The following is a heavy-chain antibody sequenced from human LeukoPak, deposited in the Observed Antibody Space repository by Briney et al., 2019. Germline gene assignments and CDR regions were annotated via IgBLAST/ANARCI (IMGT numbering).Heavy chain of an antibody. CDR3: AKDREAGYSYGSVDY. J-gene: IGHJ4*02. D-gene: IGHD5-18*01. Sequence: GASVKVSCKASGYTFTDYYLYWVRQAPGQRPEWMGWINPYTGGTNYAQKFQGRFTMTRDTSIATTYMELTGLTSDDSAIYFCAKDREAGYSYGSVDYWGQGTLVTVSS. CDR2: INPYTGGT. V-gene: IGHV1-2*02. CDR1: GYTFTDYY.